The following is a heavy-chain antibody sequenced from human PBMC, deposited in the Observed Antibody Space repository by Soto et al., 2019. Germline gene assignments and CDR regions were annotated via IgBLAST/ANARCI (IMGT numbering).Heavy chain of an antibody. CDR3: ARRIGRFLEWLSDYYYYGMDV. J-gene: IGHJ6*02. D-gene: IGHD3-3*01. CDR1: GGTFSSYA. V-gene: IGHV1-69*13. CDR2: IIPIFGTA. Sequence: ASVKVSCKASGGTFSSYAISWVRQAPGQGLEWMGGIIPIFGTANYAQKFQGRVTITADESTSTAYMELSSLRSEDTAVYYCARRIGRFLEWLSDYYYYGMDVWGQGTTVTVSS.